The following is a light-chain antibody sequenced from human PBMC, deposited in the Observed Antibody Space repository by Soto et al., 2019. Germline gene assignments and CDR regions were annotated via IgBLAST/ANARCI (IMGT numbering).Light chain of an antibody. J-gene: IGKJ1*01. CDR1: QSVRSTY. CDR2: QES. V-gene: IGKV3-20*01. Sequence: EVVLTQSPGTLSLSPGERATLSCRASQSVRSTYLAWNRQNPGQAPRLLIYQESNKATGIPDRFSGSGSGADFTLTISRLEPEDFAVYYCQQYWSSPRTFGQGTKV. CDR3: QQYWSSPRT.